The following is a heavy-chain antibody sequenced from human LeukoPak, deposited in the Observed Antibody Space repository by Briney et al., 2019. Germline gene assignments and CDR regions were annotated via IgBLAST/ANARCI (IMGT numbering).Heavy chain of an antibody. Sequence: SETLSLTCTVSGVSISSYYWSWVRQPAGKGLEFIGRIYTSGSPNYNPSLKSRVTMSVDTSKNQFSLKLSSVTAADTAVYYCAREAKSGSLTAFDCWGQGTLVTVSS. CDR1: GVSISSYY. D-gene: IGHD1-26*01. CDR3: AREAKSGSLTAFDC. J-gene: IGHJ4*02. V-gene: IGHV4-4*07. CDR2: IYTSGSP.